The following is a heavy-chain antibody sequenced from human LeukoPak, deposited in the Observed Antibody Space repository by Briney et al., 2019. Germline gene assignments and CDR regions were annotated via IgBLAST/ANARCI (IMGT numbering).Heavy chain of an antibody. J-gene: IGHJ4*02. D-gene: IGHD4-23*01. Sequence: GGSLRLSCTASGFTFSTYGMNWVRQAPGKGLECVSFINSVGNNIYYADSVKDRFTISRDNAKNSLYLQMNSLRAEDTAVYYCVSGRMVTWPGYWGQGALVTVSS. CDR3: VSGRMVTWPGY. CDR2: INSVGNNI. V-gene: IGHV3-48*01. CDR1: GFTFSTYG.